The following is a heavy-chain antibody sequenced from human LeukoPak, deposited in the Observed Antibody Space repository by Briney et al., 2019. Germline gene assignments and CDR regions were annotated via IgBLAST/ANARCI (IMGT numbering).Heavy chain of an antibody. D-gene: IGHD6-6*01. J-gene: IGHJ4*02. Sequence: GGSLRLSCAASGFAFGNYWMSWVRQAPGKGLEGWANINQDGSDKYYVDSVTGRFTIYRDTAMHSLYLHMNSLRDDDTALYYCARWATSFDLWGQGTLVTVSS. V-gene: IGHV3-7*01. CDR2: INQDGSDK. CDR1: GFAFGNYW. CDR3: ARWATSFDL.